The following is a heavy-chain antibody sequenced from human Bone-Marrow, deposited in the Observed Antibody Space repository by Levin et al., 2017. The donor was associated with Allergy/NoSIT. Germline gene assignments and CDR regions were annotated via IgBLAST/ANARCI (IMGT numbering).Heavy chain of an antibody. CDR3: ARHNWWRFDY. V-gene: IGHV3-7*01. Sequence: GASVKVSCADSTSTFSNYFMTWVRQAPGKGLEWVATINKDGSDQHYVASVKGRFTISRDNAKHSLYLQMNSLRAEDTAMYYCARHNWWRFDYWGQGTLVTVSS. CDR1: TSTFSNYF. D-gene: IGHD2-15*01. J-gene: IGHJ4*02. CDR2: INKDGSDQ.